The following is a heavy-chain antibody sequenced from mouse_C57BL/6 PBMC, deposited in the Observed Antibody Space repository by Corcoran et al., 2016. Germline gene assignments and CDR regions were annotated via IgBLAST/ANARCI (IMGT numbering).Heavy chain of an antibody. CDR1: GYTFTDYY. CDR2: INPYNGGT. V-gene: IGHV1-19*01. J-gene: IGHJ1*03. Sequence: EVQLQQSGPVLVKPGASVKMSCKASGYTFTDYYMNWVKQSHGKSLEWIGVINPYNGGTSYNQKFKGKATLTVDKSSSTAYMELNSLTSEDAAVYYSARGYGSSPYWYFDVWGTGTTVTVSS. CDR3: ARGYGSSPYWYFDV. D-gene: IGHD1-1*01.